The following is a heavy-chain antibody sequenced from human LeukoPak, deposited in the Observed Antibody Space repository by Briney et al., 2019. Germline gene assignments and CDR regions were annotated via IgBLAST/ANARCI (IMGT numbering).Heavy chain of an antibody. CDR2: IYYSGST. Sequence: ASETLSLTCAVYGGSFSGYYWGWIRQPPGKGLEWIGSIYYSGSTYYNPSLKSRVTISVDTSKNQFSLKLSSVTAADTAVYYCARTRYYYNSRSYGAPYYFDYWGQGTLVTVSS. D-gene: IGHD3-10*01. CDR1: GGSFSGYY. CDR3: ARTRYYYNSRSYGAPYYFDY. V-gene: IGHV4-39*01. J-gene: IGHJ4*02.